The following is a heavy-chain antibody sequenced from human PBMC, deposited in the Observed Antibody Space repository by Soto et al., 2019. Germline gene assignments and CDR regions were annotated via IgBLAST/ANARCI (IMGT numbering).Heavy chain of an antibody. J-gene: IGHJ6*02. CDR1: VFTFSSYG. D-gene: IGHD3-3*01. Sequence: GGSLRLSCAASVFTFSSYGMHWVRQAPGKGLEWVAVIWYDGSNKYYADSVKGRFTISRDNSKNTLYLQMNSLRAEDTAVYYCAKGDYDFWSGYLYYYYYYGMDVWGQGTTVTVSS. V-gene: IGHV3-33*06. CDR3: AKGDYDFWSGYLYYYYYYGMDV. CDR2: IWYDGSNK.